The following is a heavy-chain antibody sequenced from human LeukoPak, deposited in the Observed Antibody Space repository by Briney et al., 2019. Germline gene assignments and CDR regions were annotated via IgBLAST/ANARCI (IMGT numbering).Heavy chain of an antibody. CDR1: GGSISSSTYY. D-gene: IGHD3-16*01. V-gene: IGHV4-39*01. Sequence: SETLSLTCTASGGSISSSTYYWGWIRQPPGKGLEWIGSISYSGNIYYSPSLKSRVTISVDTSKNQFSLKLSSVTAADTAVYYCARQRRLELPDYWGQGTLVTVSS. J-gene: IGHJ4*02. CDR2: ISYSGNI. CDR3: ARQRRLELPDY.